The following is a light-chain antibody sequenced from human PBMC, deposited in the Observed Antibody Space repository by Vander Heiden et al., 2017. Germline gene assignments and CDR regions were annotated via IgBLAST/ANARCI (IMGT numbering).Light chain of an antibody. Sequence: EPVMTQSPATLSVSPGERATLSCRASQSVSNNLAWYQHKPGQAPSLLIYGASTRATGIPARFSGSGSGTEFTLTISSLQSEDFAVYYCQQYNNWPRWTFGQGTKVEIK. V-gene: IGKV3-15*01. CDR1: QSVSNN. CDR2: GAS. CDR3: QQYNNWPRWT. J-gene: IGKJ1*01.